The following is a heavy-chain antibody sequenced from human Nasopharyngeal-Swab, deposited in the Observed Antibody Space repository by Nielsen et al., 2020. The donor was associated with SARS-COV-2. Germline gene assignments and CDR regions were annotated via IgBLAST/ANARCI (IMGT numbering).Heavy chain of an antibody. CDR2: INHSGAT. V-gene: IGHV4-34*01. D-gene: IGHD1-7*01. J-gene: IGHJ4*02. CDR3: ARRTSANYRPGFES. Sequence: GSLRLSCAAYGESFSYYYWSWIRQSPGKVLEWNAEINHSGATNYTPSLKSRVTISVDTSKNQLSLKVTSVTAADTAVYFCARRTSANYRPGFESWGQGSLVTVSS. CDR1: GESFSYYY.